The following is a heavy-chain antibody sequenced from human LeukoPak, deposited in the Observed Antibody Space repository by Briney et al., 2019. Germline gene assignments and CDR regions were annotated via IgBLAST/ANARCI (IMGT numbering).Heavy chain of an antibody. CDR3: ARDLTRSHAWIQLWRTDYYYYYYMDV. V-gene: IGHV3-9*01. CDR1: GFTFDNYA. CDR2: ISWNSGSV. J-gene: IGHJ6*03. Sequence: PGRSLRLSCAASGFTFDNYAMHWVRQAPGKGLEWVSGISWNSGSVAYADSVKGRFTISRDNAKNSLYLQMNSLGAEDTALYYCARDLTRSHAWIQLWRTDYYYYYYMDVWGKGTTVTVSS. D-gene: IGHD5-18*01.